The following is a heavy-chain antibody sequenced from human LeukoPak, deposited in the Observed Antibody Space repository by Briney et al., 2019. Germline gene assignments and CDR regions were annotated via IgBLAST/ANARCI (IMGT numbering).Heavy chain of an antibody. CDR2: IYHSGST. D-gene: IGHD1-1*01. J-gene: IGHJ5*02. V-gene: IGHV4-38-2*02. CDR1: GYSISSGYY. Sequence: SETLSLTCTVSGYSISSGYYWGWIRQPPGKGLEWIGSIYHSGSTYYNPSLKSRVTISVDTSKNQFSLKLSSVTAADTAVYYCARDRLQLQSWGQGTLVTVSS. CDR3: ARDRLQLQS.